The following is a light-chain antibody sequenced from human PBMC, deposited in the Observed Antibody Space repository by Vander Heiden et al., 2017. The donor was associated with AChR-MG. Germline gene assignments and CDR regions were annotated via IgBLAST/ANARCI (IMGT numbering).Light chain of an antibody. J-gene: IGLJ2*01. V-gene: IGLV3-21*04. Sequence: SYVLTQPPSVPVAPGKTARITCGGNNIESKIVDWYQQKPGQAPFLVIYYDSDRPTGTPGRLSGSNSGNTATLTISRVEAGDEADYYCQVWDSSSDHRVVFGGGTKLTVL. CDR1: NIESKI. CDR3: QVWDSSSDHRVV. CDR2: YDS.